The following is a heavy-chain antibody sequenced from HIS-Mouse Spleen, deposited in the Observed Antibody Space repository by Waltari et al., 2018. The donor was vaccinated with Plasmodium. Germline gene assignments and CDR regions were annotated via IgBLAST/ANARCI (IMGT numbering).Heavy chain of an antibody. D-gene: IGHD6-13*01. CDR3: ARVLGYKAAAGTFVEYFQH. V-gene: IGHV1-2*02. J-gene: IGHJ1*01. CDR2: INPNSGGK. CDR1: GYTFTGYY. Sequence: QVQLVQSGAEVKKPGASVKVSCKASGYTFTGYYMPCVRQDPGQGLEWMGWINPNSGGKNYAKKFQGRVTMTRDTSISTAYMELSRLRSDDTAVYYCARVLGYKAAAGTFVEYFQHWGQGTLVTVSS.